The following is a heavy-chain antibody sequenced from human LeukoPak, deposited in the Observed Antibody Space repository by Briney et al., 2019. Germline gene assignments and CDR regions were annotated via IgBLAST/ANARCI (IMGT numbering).Heavy chain of an antibody. D-gene: IGHD2-8*02. CDR3: ARFYCTGDSDSCYAMDV. CDR2: ISRGGDT. J-gene: IGHJ6*02. Sequence: GGSLRLSCAASRFTVSSNYFIWVGQAPGKGLEWVSVISRGGDTYYAESVKGRFTISRDNSKNTLYLQMNNLRVEDTAVYYCARFYCTGDSDSCYAMDVWGQGTTVTVSS. V-gene: IGHV3-53*01. CDR1: RFTVSSNY.